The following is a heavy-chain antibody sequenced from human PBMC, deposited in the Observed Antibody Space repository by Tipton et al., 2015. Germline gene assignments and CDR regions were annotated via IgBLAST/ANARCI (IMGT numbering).Heavy chain of an antibody. Sequence: LRLSCTVSGDSISSSSYYWGWIRQPPGKGLEWIGEIHHGGSTNYNPSLKSRVTMSVDTSKNEFSLRLVSVTAADTAVYYCARGVYYDLDVWGQGTTVTVSS. V-gene: IGHV4-39*07. CDR2: IHHGGST. CDR1: GDSISSSSYY. J-gene: IGHJ6*02. CDR3: ARGVYYDLDV.